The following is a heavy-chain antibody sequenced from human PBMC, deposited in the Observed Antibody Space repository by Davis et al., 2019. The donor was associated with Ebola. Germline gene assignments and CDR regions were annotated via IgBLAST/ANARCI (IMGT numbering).Heavy chain of an antibody. Sequence: GESLKISCAASGCTLSSYVIGWVRHAPAKGLEWVSAISRSGDVTFYADSVKSRFTISSDHSKNTLSLEMNNLRAEDAALYYCARRGAGGYWWGAFDYWGQGTRVTVSS. CDR3: ARRGAGGYWWGAFDY. D-gene: IGHD2-21*01. CDR2: ISRSGDVT. CDR1: GCTLSSYV. J-gene: IGHJ4*02. V-gene: IGHV3-23*01.